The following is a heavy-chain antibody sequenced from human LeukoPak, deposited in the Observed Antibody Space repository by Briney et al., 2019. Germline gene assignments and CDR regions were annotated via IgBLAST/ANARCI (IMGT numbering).Heavy chain of an antibody. D-gene: IGHD3-22*01. CDR2: FDPEDGET. CDR3: ATGYYYDRSGYYYACDY. J-gene: IGHJ4*02. V-gene: IGHV1-24*01. CDR1: GYTLTKLS. Sequence: GASVKVSCKVSGYTLTKLSMHWVRQAPGKGLEWMGVFDPEDGETIYAQKLQGRVTMTEDKSTDTAYMEMSSLRSEDTAVYYCATGYYYDRSGYYYACDYWGQGPLVPVST.